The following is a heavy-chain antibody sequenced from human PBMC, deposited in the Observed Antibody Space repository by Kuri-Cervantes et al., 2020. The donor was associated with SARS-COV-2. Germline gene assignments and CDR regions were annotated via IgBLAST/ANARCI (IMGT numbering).Heavy chain of an antibody. V-gene: IGHV4-59*08. CDR1: GGSISSYY. J-gene: IGHJ4*02. Sequence: SETLSLTCTVSGGSISSYYWSWIRQPPGKGLEWIGYIYYSRSTNYNPSLKSRVTISVDTSKNQFSLKLSSVTAADTAVYYCARLPATVTPHYWGQGTLVTVSS. CDR2: IYYSRST. D-gene: IGHD4-17*01. CDR3: ARLPATVTPHY.